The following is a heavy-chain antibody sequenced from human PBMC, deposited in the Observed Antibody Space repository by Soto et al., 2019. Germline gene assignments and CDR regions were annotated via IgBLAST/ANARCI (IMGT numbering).Heavy chain of an antibody. CDR2: INGDGSTT. CDR1: GFTFSSYW. Sequence: EVQLVESGGGLVQPGGSLRLSCAASGFTFSSYWLHWVRQAPGKGLVWVSRINGDGSTTSYADSVKGRFTISRDNAKNTLHLQMNSLRAEDTAVYYCAIGRTGRYTFDYWGQGMIVTVSS. V-gene: IGHV3-74*01. CDR3: AIGRTGRYTFDY. J-gene: IGHJ4*02. D-gene: IGHD3-10*01.